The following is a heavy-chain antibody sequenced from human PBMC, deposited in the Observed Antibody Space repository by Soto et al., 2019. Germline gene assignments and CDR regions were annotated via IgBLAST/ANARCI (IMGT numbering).Heavy chain of an antibody. J-gene: IGHJ6*02. CDR1: GGTFSSYA. CDR3: ASTYYDILTGDYYYYGMDV. CDR2: IIPIFGTA. Sequence: SVKVSCKASGGTFSSYAISWVRQAPGQGLEWMGGIIPIFGTANYAQKFQGRVTITADKSTSTAYMELSSLRSEDTAVYYCASTYYDILTGDYYYYGMDVWGQGTTLTVSS. V-gene: IGHV1-69*06. D-gene: IGHD3-9*01.